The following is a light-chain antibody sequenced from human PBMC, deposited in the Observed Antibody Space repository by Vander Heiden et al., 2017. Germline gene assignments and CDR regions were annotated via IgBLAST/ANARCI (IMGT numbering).Light chain of an antibody. V-gene: IGLV3-25*03. J-gene: IGLJ3*02. CDR2: KDS. Sequence: SYELPQPPSVSVSPGQQARITCSGDALPKQYAYWYQQKPGQAPVLVIYKDSERPSGIPERFSGSSSGTTVTLTISGVQAEDEADYYCQSADSSGTWVFGGGTKLTVL. CDR3: QSADSSGTWV. CDR1: ALPKQY.